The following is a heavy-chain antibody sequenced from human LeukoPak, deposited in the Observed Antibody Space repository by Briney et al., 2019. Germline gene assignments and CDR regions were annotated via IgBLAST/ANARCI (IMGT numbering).Heavy chain of an antibody. D-gene: IGHD3-3*01. Sequence: SETLSLTCTVSGGSISSYYWSWIRQPAGKGLEWIGRIYTSGSTNYNPSLKSRVTMSVDTSKNQFSLKLSSVTAADTAVYYCARDSWSGYYPDAFDIWGQGTMVTVSS. CDR1: GGSISSYY. CDR2: IYTSGST. J-gene: IGHJ3*02. CDR3: ARDSWSGYYPDAFDI. V-gene: IGHV4-4*07.